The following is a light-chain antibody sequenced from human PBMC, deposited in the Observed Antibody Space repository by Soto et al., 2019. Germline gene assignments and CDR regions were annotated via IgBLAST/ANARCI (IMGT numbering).Light chain of an antibody. J-gene: IGKJ1*01. Sequence: KLLTQSPGTLSLSPGERATLFCRASQSLSSSLAWYQQKSGQAPRLIIYVTSRRATGVPVRFSGSGSGTDFTLTISSLQSEDFGVYFCQQYDNWPWTFGQGTKVEMK. V-gene: IGKV3-15*01. CDR2: VTS. CDR3: QQYDNWPWT. CDR1: QSLSSS.